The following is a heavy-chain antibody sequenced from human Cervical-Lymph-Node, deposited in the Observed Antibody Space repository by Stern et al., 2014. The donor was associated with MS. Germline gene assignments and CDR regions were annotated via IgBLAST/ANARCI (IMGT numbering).Heavy chain of an antibody. J-gene: IGHJ1*01. CDR3: ARVLDSGGYIAEYFQH. CDR2: MSGSSRIT. D-gene: IGHD2-15*01. CDR1: GFTFSNYG. Sequence: EVQLVESGGNLVQPGGSLRLSCAASGFTFSNYGMYLVPQAPGKGLEWIAYMSGSSRITYYADSVKGRVTISRDNAKNSLFLQMNSLRAEDTAVYYCARVLDSGGYIAEYFQHWGQGTLVTVSS. V-gene: IGHV3-48*04.